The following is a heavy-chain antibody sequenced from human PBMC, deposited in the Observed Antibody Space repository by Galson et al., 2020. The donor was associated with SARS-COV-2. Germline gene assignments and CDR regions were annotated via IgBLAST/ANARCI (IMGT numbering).Heavy chain of an antibody. J-gene: IGHJ4*02. CDR1: GFTFNTYG. CDR3: VKDRALYNWNYVTLTDY. CDR2: IRYDGSNK. Sequence: GGSLRLSCAASGFTFNTYGMHWFRQAPGKGLEWVAFIRYDGSNKYYADSVKGRFTISRDNSKNTLYLQMNSLSAEDTAVYYCVKDRALYNWNYVTLTDYWGQGTLVTVSS. V-gene: IGHV3-30*02. D-gene: IGHD1-7*01.